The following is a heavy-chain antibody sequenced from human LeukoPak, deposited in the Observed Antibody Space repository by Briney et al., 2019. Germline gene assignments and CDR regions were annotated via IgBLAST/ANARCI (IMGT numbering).Heavy chain of an antibody. CDR3: AREEEGVRCSSTGCSSHYWYFDL. D-gene: IGHD2-2*01. Sequence: GASVKVSCKASGYTFTSYDINWVRQATGQGLEWMGWMNPNSGNTGYAQKFQGRVTITRNTSISTAYMELSSLRSEDTAVYYCAREEEGVRCSSTGCSSHYWYFDLWGRGTLVTVSS. J-gene: IGHJ2*01. CDR2: MNPNSGNT. V-gene: IGHV1-8*03. CDR1: GYTFTSYD.